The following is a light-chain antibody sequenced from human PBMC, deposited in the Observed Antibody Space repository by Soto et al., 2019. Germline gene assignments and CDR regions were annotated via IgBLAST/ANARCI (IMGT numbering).Light chain of an antibody. J-gene: IGKJ1*01. Sequence: DIQMTQSPSSLSASVGDRVTITCRASQSISSYLHWYQQKPGKAPKLLIYAASSLQSGVPSRFSGSGSGTDFTLTISRLQPEDFATYYCQQSYSTPRTFGQGTKVELK. CDR1: QSISSY. CDR3: QQSYSTPRT. CDR2: AAS. V-gene: IGKV1-39*01.